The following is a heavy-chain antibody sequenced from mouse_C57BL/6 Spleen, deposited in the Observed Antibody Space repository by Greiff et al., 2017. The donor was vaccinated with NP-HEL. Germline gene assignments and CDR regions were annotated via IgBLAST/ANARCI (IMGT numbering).Heavy chain of an antibody. CDR2: IYPGDGDT. CDR1: GYAFSSYW. J-gene: IGHJ1*03. D-gene: IGHD1-1*01. V-gene: IGHV1-80*01. Sequence: VQLQQSGAELVKPGASVKISCKASGYAFSSYWMNWVKQRPGKGLEWIGQIYPGDGDTNYNGKFKGKATLTADKSSSTAYMQLSSLTSEDSAVYFCASYGSSYVGYYWYFDVWGTGTTVTVSS. CDR3: ASYGSSYVGYYWYFDV.